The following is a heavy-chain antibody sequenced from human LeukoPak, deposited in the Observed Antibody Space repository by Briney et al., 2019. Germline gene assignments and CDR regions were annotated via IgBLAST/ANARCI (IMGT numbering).Heavy chain of an antibody. Sequence: SGGSLRLSCAASGFTFSSYSMNWVRQAPGKGLEWVSSISSSSSYIYYADSVKGRFTISRDNAKNSLYLQMNSLRAEDTAVYYCARSSRRRSGSSPSNYYYYYYMDVWGKGTTVTVSS. CDR2: ISSSSSYI. D-gene: IGHD6-6*01. CDR1: GFTFSSYS. V-gene: IGHV3-21*01. CDR3: ARSSRRRSGSSPSNYYYYYYMDV. J-gene: IGHJ6*03.